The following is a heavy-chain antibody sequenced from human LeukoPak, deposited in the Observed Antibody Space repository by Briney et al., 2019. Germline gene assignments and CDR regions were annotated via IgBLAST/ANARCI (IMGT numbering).Heavy chain of an antibody. CDR3: AKHLRATNTYIFFGLDV. CDR1: GSTFKDYG. J-gene: IGHJ6*02. Sequence: PGGSLRLSCAATGSTFKDYGMHWVRQPPGKGLEWVSGINWNGGGTDYADSVKGRFTISGDNAKNSLYLQMTSLRPEDTALYYCAKHLRATNTYIFFGLDVWGQGTTVTVSS. D-gene: IGHD1-26*01. V-gene: IGHV3-9*01. CDR2: INWNGGGT.